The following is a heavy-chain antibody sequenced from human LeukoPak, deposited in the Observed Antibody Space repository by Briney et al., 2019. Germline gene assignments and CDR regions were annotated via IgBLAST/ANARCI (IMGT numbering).Heavy chain of an antibody. J-gene: IGHJ6*02. Sequence: SETLSLTCTVSGGSISSGGYYWSWIRQPPGKGLEWIGYIYYSGSTYYNPSLKSRVTISVDTSKNQFSLKLSSVTAADTAVYYCARDPGIAALRGMDVWGQGTTVTVSS. D-gene: IGHD6-13*01. V-gene: IGHV4-31*03. CDR1: GGSISSGGYY. CDR2: IYYSGST. CDR3: ARDPGIAALRGMDV.